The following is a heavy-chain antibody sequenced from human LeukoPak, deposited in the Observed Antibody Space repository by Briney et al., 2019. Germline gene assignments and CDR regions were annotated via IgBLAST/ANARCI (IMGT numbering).Heavy chain of an antibody. CDR1: GFTLSDHY. J-gene: IGHJ4*02. V-gene: IGHV3-72*01. D-gene: IGHD1-26*01. CDR3: AKDFIAISEWEPLGY. CDR2: TRNKANSYTT. Sequence: GGSLRLSCAASGFTLSDHYMDWVRQAPGKGLEWVGRTRNKANSYTTEYAASVKGRFAISRDDSKNSLYLQMNSLKTEDTAVYYCAKDFIAISEWEPLGYWGQGTLVTVSS.